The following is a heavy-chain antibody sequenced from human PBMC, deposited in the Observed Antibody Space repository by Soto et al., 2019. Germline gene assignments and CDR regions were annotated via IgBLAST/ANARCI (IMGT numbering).Heavy chain of an antibody. CDR2: INHSGST. J-gene: IGHJ4*02. CDR1: GGSFSGYY. Sequence: SETLSLTCAVYGGSFSGYYWSWIRQPPGKGLEWIGEINHSGSTNYNPSLKSRVTISVDTSKNQFSLKLSSVTAADTAVYYCASKVVWGKGFDYWGQGTLVTVSS. D-gene: IGHD3-16*01. CDR3: ASKVVWGKGFDY. V-gene: IGHV4-34*01.